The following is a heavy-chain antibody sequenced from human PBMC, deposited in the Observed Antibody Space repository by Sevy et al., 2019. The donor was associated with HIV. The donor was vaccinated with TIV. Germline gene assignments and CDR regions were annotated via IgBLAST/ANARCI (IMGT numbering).Heavy chain of an antibody. V-gene: IGHV3-11*01. Sequence: GGSLRLSCAASGFIFSDYYMSWIRQAPGKGLEWVSYISSSGSTIYYADSVKGRFTISRDNAKNSLYLQMNSLRAEDTAVYFCARDSTTRPRVLDYWGQGTLVTVSS. CDR2: ISSSGSTI. D-gene: IGHD1-1*01. J-gene: IGHJ4*02. CDR1: GFIFSDYY. CDR3: ARDSTTRPRVLDY.